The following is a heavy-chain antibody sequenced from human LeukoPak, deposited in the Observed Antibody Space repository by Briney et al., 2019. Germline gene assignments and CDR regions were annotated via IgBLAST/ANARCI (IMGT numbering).Heavy chain of an antibody. CDR3: ARDANYSRSYYRSYYYYMDV. CDR1: GGSISSYY. D-gene: IGHD1-26*01. Sequence: PSETLSLTCTVSGGSISSYYWSWIRQPPGKGLEWIGYIYYSGSTNYNPPLKSRVTISVDTSKNQFSLKLSSVTAADTTVYYCARDANYSRSYYRSYYYYMDVWGKGTTVTVSS. CDR2: IYYSGST. V-gene: IGHV4-59*01. J-gene: IGHJ6*03.